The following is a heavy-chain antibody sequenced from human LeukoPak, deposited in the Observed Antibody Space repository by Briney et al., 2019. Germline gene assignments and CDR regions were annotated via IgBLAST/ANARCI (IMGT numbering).Heavy chain of an antibody. D-gene: IGHD3-22*01. CDR2: ILYDGINK. Sequence: GGSLRLSCAASGFTFSSNWMHWVRQAPGKGLEWVAVILYDGINKYYADSVKGRFTISRDNSKNTLYLQMNSLRAEDTAVYYCAKVILGGYYDSSGYYEDYWGQGTLVTVSS. J-gene: IGHJ4*02. CDR1: GFTFSSNW. V-gene: IGHV3-30*18. CDR3: AKVILGGYYDSSGYYEDY.